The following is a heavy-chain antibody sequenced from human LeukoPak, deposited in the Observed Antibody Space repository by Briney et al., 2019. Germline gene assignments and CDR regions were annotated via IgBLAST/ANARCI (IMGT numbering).Heavy chain of an antibody. CDR2: ISGSGGST. Sequence: GGSLRLSCAASGFTFSSYAMSWVRQAPGKGLEWVSAISGSGGSTYYADSVKGRFTISRDNAKNSLYLQMNSLRAEDTAVYYCAREDYYDSSGYIAPNYYYYGMGVWGQGTTVTVSS. J-gene: IGHJ6*02. CDR3: AREDYYDSSGYIAPNYYYYGMGV. V-gene: IGHV3-23*01. CDR1: GFTFSSYA. D-gene: IGHD3-22*01.